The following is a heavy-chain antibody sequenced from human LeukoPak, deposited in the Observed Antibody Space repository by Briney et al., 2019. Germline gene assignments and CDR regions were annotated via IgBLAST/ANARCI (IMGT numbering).Heavy chain of an antibody. Sequence: SETLSLTCAVYGGSFSGYYWSWIRQPPGKGLEWIGEINHSGSTNYNPSLKSRVTISVDTSKNQFSLKLSSVTAADTAVYYCATAPGVCGGDCHMNWFDPWGQGPLVTVSS. J-gene: IGHJ5*02. V-gene: IGHV4-34*01. CDR3: ATAPGVCGGDCHMNWFDP. D-gene: IGHD2-21*02. CDR2: INHSGST. CDR1: GGSFSGYY.